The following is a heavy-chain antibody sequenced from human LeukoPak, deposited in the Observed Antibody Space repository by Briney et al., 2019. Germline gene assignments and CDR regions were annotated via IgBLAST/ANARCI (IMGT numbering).Heavy chain of an antibody. CDR1: GFTFSTYN. Sequence: GGSLRLSCAASGFTFSTYNMNWVRQAPGKGLEWVSSITSGGTYTYYADSVKGRFTTSRDNAKKSLSLQLSSLRAEDTAVYYCARGHYDILSASYKWTPDYWGQGILVTVSS. V-gene: IGHV3-21*01. J-gene: IGHJ4*02. CDR3: ARGHYDILSASYKWTPDY. CDR2: ITSGGTYT. D-gene: IGHD3-9*01.